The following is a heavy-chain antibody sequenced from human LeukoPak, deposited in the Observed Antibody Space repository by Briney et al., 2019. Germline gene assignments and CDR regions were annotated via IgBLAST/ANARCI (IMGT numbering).Heavy chain of an antibody. Sequence: ASVKVSCKASGYTFTSYGISWVRQAPGQGLEWMGWISAYNGNTNYAQKLQGRVTMTTDTSTSTAYMELRSLRSDDTAVYYCARSYYDFWSGYLTRRVPYYFDYWGQGTLVTVFS. J-gene: IGHJ4*02. V-gene: IGHV1-18*01. CDR2: ISAYNGNT. CDR3: ARSYYDFWSGYLTRRVPYYFDY. D-gene: IGHD3-3*01. CDR1: GYTFTSYG.